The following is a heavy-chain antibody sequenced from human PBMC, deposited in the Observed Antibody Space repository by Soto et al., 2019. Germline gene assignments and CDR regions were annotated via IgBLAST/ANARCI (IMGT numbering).Heavy chain of an antibody. V-gene: IGHV4-39*02. CDR1: GGSITSSSYY. Sequence: QLQLQESGPGLVKPSETLSLTCTVSGGSITSSSYYWGWIRQPPGKGLEWIGSIYYSGNTYYTPSLKRRVPISVDTSTTQFSLKLSSVTAADTAVYYCAREGGRYCSGGSCQVDCWGQGTLVTVSS. D-gene: IGHD2-15*01. J-gene: IGHJ4*02. CDR3: AREGGRYCSGGSCQVDC. CDR2: IYYSGNT.